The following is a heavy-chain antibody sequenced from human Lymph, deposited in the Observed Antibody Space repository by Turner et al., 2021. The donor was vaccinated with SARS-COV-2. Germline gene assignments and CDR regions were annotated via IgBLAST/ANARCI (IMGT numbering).Heavy chain of an antibody. CDR2: MWIDGSNK. J-gene: IGHJ4*02. CDR3: ARHNGGRLDY. D-gene: IGHD3-16*01. V-gene: IGHV3-33*01. Sequence: QVQLVESGGGVVQPGRSLRHTCAASEFTFINPGMHWVRQAPGKGLEWVAVMWIDGSNKYYADSVKDRFTISRDNSKNTLYMQMNSLRAEDTAVYDCARHNGGRLDYWGQGTLVTVSS. CDR1: EFTFINPG.